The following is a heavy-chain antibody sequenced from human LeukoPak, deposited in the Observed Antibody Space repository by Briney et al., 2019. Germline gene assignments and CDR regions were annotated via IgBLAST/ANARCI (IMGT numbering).Heavy chain of an antibody. V-gene: IGHV3-21*01. CDR2: ILSSISYI. J-gene: IGHJ5*02. CDR1: GFTLSSYS. Sequence: GGSMRPSWAASGFTLSSYSMNWVRPAAGRGMGWVASILSSISYISYADPVKGRFTICRDNAQNSLYLQMNSLRAEDTAVYYGARDYSRLVVDPNLFDPWGQGTLVSVSS. CDR3: ARDYSRLVVDPNLFDP. D-gene: IGHD2-15*01.